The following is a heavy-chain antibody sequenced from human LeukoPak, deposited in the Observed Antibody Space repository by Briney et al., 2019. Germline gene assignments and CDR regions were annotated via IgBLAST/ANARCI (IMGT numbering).Heavy chain of an antibody. V-gene: IGHV3-30-3*02. CDR3: AKDLRRRYYFGSGSRGGTFDI. J-gene: IGHJ3*02. CDR1: RFTFSSYA. Sequence: GGSLRLSCAASRFTFSSYAVHWVRQAPGKGLEWVAVISYDGSNKYYAHSVRGRFTISRDNSKNTLYLQMNSLRAEDAAVYYCAKDLRRRYYFGSGSRGGTFDIWGQGTMVTVSS. D-gene: IGHD3-10*01. CDR2: ISYDGSNK.